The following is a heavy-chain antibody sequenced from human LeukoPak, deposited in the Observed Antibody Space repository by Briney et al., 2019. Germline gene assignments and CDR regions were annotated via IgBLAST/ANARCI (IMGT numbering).Heavy chain of an antibody. V-gene: IGHV1-69*13. CDR3: GLSGNYYYYYMDV. J-gene: IGHJ6*03. Sequence: GASVKVSCKASGGTFPTFAISWVRQAPGQGLEWMGGIIPIFGIPDSAQKFQGRLTITADESTTTAYMELSSLRSDDTAIYYCGLSGNYYYYYMDVWGKGTTVTISS. CDR1: GGTFPTFA. CDR2: IIPIFGIP. D-gene: IGHD6-25*01.